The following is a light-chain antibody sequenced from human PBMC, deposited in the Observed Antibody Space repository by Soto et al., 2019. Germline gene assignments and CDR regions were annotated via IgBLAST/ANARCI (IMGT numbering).Light chain of an antibody. V-gene: IGKV1-8*01. CDR1: QGISSY. Sequence: AIRMTQSPSSLSASTGDRVTITCRASQGISSYLAWYQQKPGKAPKLLIYAASTLQSGVPSRFSGSGSGTDFTLTISCLQSVYCATYYCPQYYSDPLTFGGGTKVDI. CDR2: AAS. J-gene: IGKJ4*01. CDR3: PQYYSDPLT.